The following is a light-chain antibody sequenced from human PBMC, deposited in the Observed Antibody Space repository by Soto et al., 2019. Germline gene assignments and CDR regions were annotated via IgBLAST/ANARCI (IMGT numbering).Light chain of an antibody. Sequence: EIVMTQSPATLSVSPGEIATLSFSASQSVSSNLAWYQQKPGQAPRLLIYDASNRATGIPARFSGTGSGTDFTLTISSLEPEDFAVYYCQLRSNWLITFGQGTRLEIK. V-gene: IGKV3-11*01. CDR2: DAS. CDR1: QSVSSN. CDR3: QLRSNWLIT. J-gene: IGKJ5*01.